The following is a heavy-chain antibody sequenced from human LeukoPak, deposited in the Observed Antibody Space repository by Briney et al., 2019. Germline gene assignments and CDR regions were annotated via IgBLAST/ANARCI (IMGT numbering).Heavy chain of an antibody. CDR2: IDPRDSYT. CDR1: GYSFTSYW. V-gene: IGHV5-10-1*01. J-gene: IGHJ4*02. CDR3: ARLESSGYYVY. D-gene: IGHD3-22*01. Sequence: GESLQISCKGSGYSFTSYWISWVRQMPGKGLEWMGRIDPRDSYTKYSPSFQGHVSISADKSISTAYLQWSSLKASDTATYYCARLESSGYYVYWGQGILVTVSS.